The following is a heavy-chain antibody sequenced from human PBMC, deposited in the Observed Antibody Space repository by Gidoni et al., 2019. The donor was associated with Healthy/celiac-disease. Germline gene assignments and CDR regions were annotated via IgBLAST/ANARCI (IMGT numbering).Heavy chain of an antibody. CDR2: IYPGDSDT. V-gene: IGHV5-51*01. Sequence: EVQLVQSGAEVKKPGESLKISCKGSGYSFTSYWIGWVRQMPGKGLEWMGIIYPGDSDTRYSPSSQGQVTISADKSISTAYLQWSSLKASDTAMYYCARHQYYYDSRGYLDPLVFDYWGQGTLVTVSS. CDR3: ARHQYYYDSRGYLDPLVFDY. CDR1: GYSFTSYW. J-gene: IGHJ4*02. D-gene: IGHD3-22*01.